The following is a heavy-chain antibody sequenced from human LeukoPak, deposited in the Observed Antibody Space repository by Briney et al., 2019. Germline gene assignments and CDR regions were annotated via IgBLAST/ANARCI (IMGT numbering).Heavy chain of an antibody. CDR2: ISGSGGST. CDR3: AKDYDFWSGYPFDY. Sequence: GGSLRLSCAASGFTFSSYAMSWVRQAPGKGLQWVSAISGSGGSTYYADSVKGRFTISRDNSKNTLYLQMNSLRAEDTAVYYCAKDYDFWSGYPFDYWGQGTLVTVSS. CDR1: GFTFSSYA. J-gene: IGHJ4*02. V-gene: IGHV3-23*01. D-gene: IGHD3-3*01.